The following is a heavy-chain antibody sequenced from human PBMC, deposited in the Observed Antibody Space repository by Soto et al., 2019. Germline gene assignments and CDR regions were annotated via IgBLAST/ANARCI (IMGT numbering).Heavy chain of an antibody. CDR2: INSNGAST. CDR1: GFTFSSYA. CDR3: AKDPLYALRNWFDP. D-gene: IGHD4-17*01. J-gene: IGHJ5*02. V-gene: IGHV3-23*01. Sequence: PGGSLRLSCVASGFTFSSYAMNWVRQAPGKGLEWVSTINSNGASTFYADSVKGRFTISRDNSKSTLYLQMNSLRAEDTAMYYCAKDPLYALRNWFDPWGQGILVTVSS.